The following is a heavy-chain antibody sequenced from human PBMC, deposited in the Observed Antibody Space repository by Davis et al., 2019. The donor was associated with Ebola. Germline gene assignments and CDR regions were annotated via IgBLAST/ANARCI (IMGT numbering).Heavy chain of an antibody. CDR3: ANQYCSGGSCYPFDY. D-gene: IGHD2-15*01. Sequence: GESLKISCAASGFTFSSYAMSWVRQAPGKGLEWVSAISGSGGSTYYADSVKGRFTISRDNSKNTLYLQMNSLRAEDTAVYYCANQYCSGGSCYPFDYWGQGTLVTVSS. V-gene: IGHV3-23*01. CDR2: ISGSGGST. CDR1: GFTFSSYA. J-gene: IGHJ4*02.